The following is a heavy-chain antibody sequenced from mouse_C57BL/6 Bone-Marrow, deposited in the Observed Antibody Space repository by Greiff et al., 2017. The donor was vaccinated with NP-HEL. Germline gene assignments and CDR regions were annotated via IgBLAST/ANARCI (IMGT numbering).Heavy chain of an antibody. J-gene: IGHJ3*01. V-gene: IGHV1-7*01. CDR2: INPSSGYT. CDR3: ASPLYYGSSRGFAY. D-gene: IGHD1-1*01. Sequence: VQLQQSGAELAKPGASVKLSCKASGYTFTSYWMHWVTPRPGQGLDWIGYINPSSGYTKYNQKFKDKATLTADKSSSTAYMQLSSLTYEDSAVYYCASPLYYGSSRGFAYWGQGTLVTVSA. CDR1: GYTFTSYW.